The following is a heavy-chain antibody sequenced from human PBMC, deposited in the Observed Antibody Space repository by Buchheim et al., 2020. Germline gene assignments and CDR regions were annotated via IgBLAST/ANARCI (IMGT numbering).Heavy chain of an antibody. Sequence: QVQLQESGPGLVKPSQTLSLTCNVSGDSISGGTYHWTWIRQHPGKGLEWIGSISYRGTTYNPSLKSRVTMLVDPYTNQFFLRLTSVAAADTAVYYCAVAVTTGHYFWYFDLWGRGTL. CDR2: ISYRGTT. CDR1: GDSISGGTYH. V-gene: IGHV4-31*03. J-gene: IGHJ2*01. D-gene: IGHD1-1*01. CDR3: AVAVTTGHYFWYFDL.